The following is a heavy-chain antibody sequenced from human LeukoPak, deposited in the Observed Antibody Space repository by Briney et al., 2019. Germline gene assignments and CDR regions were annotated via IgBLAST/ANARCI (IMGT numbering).Heavy chain of an antibody. D-gene: IGHD3-16*01. V-gene: IGHV4-59*13. J-gene: IGHJ6*03. Sequence: SETLSLTCTVSGGSISSYYWSWIRQPPGKGLEWIGYIYYSGSTNYNPSLKSRVTISVDTSKKQFSLKLTSVTVADTAVYYCARETSQKGAHYMDVWGKGTTVTISS. CDR2: IYYSGST. CDR1: GGSISSYY. CDR3: ARETSQKGAHYMDV.